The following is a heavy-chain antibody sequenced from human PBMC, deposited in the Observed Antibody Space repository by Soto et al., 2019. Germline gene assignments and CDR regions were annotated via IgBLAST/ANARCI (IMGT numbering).Heavy chain of an antibody. CDR2: ISYDGSNK. J-gene: IGHJ3*02. D-gene: IGHD6-19*01. CDR1: GFTFGGYA. Sequence: PGGSLRLSCGASGFTFGGYAVHWVRKAPGKGLEWVAVISYDGSNKYYADSVKGRFTISRDNSKNTLYLQMNSLRAEDAAVYYCARAVGYSSGWYAAEDAFDIWGQGTMVTVSS. V-gene: IGHV3-30-3*01. CDR3: ARAVGYSSGWYAAEDAFDI.